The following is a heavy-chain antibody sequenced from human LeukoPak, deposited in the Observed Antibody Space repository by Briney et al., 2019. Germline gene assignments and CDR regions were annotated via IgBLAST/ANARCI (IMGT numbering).Heavy chain of an antibody. Sequence: PSETLSLTCTVSGGSISNYYWSWIRHPPGKGLEWIGYIYYSGSTKYNPSLKSRVTISVDTSKNQFSLRLSSVTAADTAVYYRARDWGVSARPGYMDVWGKGTTVTVSS. J-gene: IGHJ6*03. CDR3: ARDWGVSARPGYMDV. CDR2: IYYSGST. V-gene: IGHV4-59*01. D-gene: IGHD6-6*01. CDR1: GGSISNYY.